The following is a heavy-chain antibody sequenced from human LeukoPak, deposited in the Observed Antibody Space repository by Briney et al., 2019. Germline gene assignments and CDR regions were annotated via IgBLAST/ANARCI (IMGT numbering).Heavy chain of an antibody. Sequence: GGSLRLSCAASGFSVSDIYITWVRQSPGKGLEWVSLIHSGGNTYYADSVNGRFTISRDNSKNTLYLQMNSLRVEDTAVYYCARTAMVIYYYYYMDVWGKGTTVTVSS. V-gene: IGHV3-66*02. D-gene: IGHD5-18*01. J-gene: IGHJ6*03. CDR1: GFSVSDIY. CDR3: ARTAMVIYYYYYMDV. CDR2: IHSGGNT.